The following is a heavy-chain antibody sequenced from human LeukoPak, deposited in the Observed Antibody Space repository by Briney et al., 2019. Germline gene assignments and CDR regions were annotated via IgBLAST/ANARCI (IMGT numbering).Heavy chain of an antibody. CDR2: ISSDGSNR. D-gene: IGHD2-2*01. V-gene: IGHV3-30*18. CDR1: GFTFSGYG. J-gene: IGHJ4*02. CDR3: AKGGIVVGYFDY. Sequence: GGSLRLSCAASGFTFSGYGMHWVRQAPDKGLEWVALISSDGSNRIYADSVKGRFSISRDNSKNTLYLQVNSLRAEDTAVYYCAKGGIVVGYFDYWGQGTLVTVSS.